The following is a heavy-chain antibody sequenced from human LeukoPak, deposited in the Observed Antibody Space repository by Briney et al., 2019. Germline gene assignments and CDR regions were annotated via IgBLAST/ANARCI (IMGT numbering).Heavy chain of an antibody. V-gene: IGHV1-18*01. J-gene: IGHJ6*03. CDR2: ISAYNGNT. D-gene: IGHD3-3*01. CDR1: GYTFTSYG. CDR3: ARGVWEFYDFWSGSYMDV. Sequence: ASVKVSCKASGYTFTSYGISWVRQAPGQGLEWMGWISAYNGNTNYAQKLQGRVTMTTDTSTSTAYMELRSLRSDDTAVYYCARGVWEFYDFWSGSYMDVWGKGTTVIVSS.